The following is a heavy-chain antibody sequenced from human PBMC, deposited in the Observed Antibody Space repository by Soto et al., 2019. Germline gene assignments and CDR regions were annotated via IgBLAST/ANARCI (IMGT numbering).Heavy chain of an antibody. CDR1: GYTLTELS. V-gene: IGHV1-24*01. J-gene: IGHJ3*02. CDR2: FDPEDGET. CDR3: ATEGKLAARPQVVNDAFDI. Sequence: ASVKVSCKVSGYTLTELSMHWVRQAPGKGLEWMGGFDPEDGETIYAQKFQGRVTMTEDTSTDTAYMELSSLRSEDTAVYYCATEGKLAARPQVVNDAFDIWGQGTMVTVSS. D-gene: IGHD6-6*01.